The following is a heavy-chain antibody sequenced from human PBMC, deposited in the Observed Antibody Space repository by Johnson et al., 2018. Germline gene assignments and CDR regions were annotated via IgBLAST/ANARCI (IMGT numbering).Heavy chain of an antibody. Sequence: QVQLQESGPGLVKPSETLSLTCTVSGGSISGYYWSWVRQSPGKGLEWIGYFYYGRSTNYNPSLKSRVTISVDTSRNQFSLRLSSVTAADTAVYYCARGGRTGDRETLYHYDMNVWGKGTTVTVSS. CDR3: ARGGRTGDRETLYHYDMNV. CDR2: FYYGRST. CDR1: GGSISGYY. J-gene: IGHJ6*03. V-gene: IGHV4-59*01. D-gene: IGHD7-27*01.